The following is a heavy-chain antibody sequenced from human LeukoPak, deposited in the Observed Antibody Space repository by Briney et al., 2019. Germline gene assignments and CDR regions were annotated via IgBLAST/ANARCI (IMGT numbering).Heavy chain of an antibody. CDR3: ASANYYDSSGHKTAFDY. CDR2: TSYDGRNE. V-gene: IGHV3-30*04. Sequence: QTGGSLRLSCAASGFTFSSYAMHWVRQAPGKGLEWVAVTSYDGRNEYYADSVKGRFTISRDNSKNTLSLQMNSLRTEDTAVYYCASANYYDSSGHKTAFDYWGQGTLVTVSS. J-gene: IGHJ4*02. D-gene: IGHD3-22*01. CDR1: GFTFSSYA.